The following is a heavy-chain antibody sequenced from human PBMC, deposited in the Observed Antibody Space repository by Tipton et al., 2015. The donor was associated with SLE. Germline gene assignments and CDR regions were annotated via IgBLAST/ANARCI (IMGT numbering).Heavy chain of an antibody. V-gene: IGHV4-4*07. CDR1: GDSISSYY. CDR3: AGRVAHSSSSWAIGY. CDR2: IYTGGST. Sequence: TLSLTCTVSGDSISSYYWTWIRQPAGKGLEWIGHIYTGGSTSYNSSLNSRVTMSIDTSKNQFSLKLSSVTAADTAVYYCAGRVAHSSSSWAIGYWGQGTLVTVSS. D-gene: IGHD6-6*01. J-gene: IGHJ4*02.